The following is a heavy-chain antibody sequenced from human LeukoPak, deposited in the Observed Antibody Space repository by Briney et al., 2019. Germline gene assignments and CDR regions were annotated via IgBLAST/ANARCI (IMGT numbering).Heavy chain of an antibody. V-gene: IGHV3-21*06. D-gene: IGHD4-17*01. CDR3: ARDYGDDGEYYYGMDG. J-gene: IGHJ6*02. CDR2: ISTTRSQK. Sequence: GGSLRLSCVASGFTFSSYSMNWVRQAPGKGLDWFSSISTTRSQKYYADSVKGRFTNSRDNAKSSLYLQMNSLRAEDTAVYYCARDYGDDGEYYYGMDGWGQGTTVTVSS. CDR1: GFTFSSYS.